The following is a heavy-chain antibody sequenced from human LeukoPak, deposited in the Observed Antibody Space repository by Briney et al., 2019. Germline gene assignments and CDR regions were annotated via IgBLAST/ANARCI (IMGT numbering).Heavy chain of an antibody. CDR2: IYYSGST. Sequence: SETLSLTCTVSGGSISSSSYYWGWIRQPPGKGLEWIGSIYYSGSTYYKPSLKSRVTISVDTPKNQFSLKLSSVTAADTAVYYCARLLGVIRGFRYMDVWGKGTTVTISS. CDR3: ARLLGVIRGFRYMDV. J-gene: IGHJ6*03. V-gene: IGHV4-39*01. D-gene: IGHD2-21*01. CDR1: GGSISSSSYY.